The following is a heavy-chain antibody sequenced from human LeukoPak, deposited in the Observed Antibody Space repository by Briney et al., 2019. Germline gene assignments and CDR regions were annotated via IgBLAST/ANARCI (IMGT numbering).Heavy chain of an antibody. J-gene: IGHJ6*02. CDR3: ARMLTSGSYFLRDFYYYYGMDV. CDR2: MNPNSGNT. CDR1: GYTFTGYY. Sequence: GASVKVSCKASGYTFTGYYMHWVRQATGQGLEWMGWMNPNSGNTGYAQKFQGRVTMTRNTSISTAYMELSSLRSEDTAVYYCARMLTSGSYFLRDFYYYYGMDVWGQGTTVTVSS. D-gene: IGHD3-10*01. V-gene: IGHV1-8*02.